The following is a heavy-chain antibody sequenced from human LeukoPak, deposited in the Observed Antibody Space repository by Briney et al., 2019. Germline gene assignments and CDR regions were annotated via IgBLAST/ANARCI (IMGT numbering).Heavy chain of an antibody. CDR1: GGSISSSSYY. CDR3: ARRRGPGTTLRDWFDP. Sequence: PSETLSLTCTVSGGSISSSSYYWGWIRQPPGKGLEWTGSIYYSGSTYYNPSLKSRVTISVDTSKNQFSLKLSSVTAADTAAYYCARRRGPGTTLRDWFDPWGQGTLVTVSS. V-gene: IGHV4-39*01. D-gene: IGHD1-7*01. CDR2: IYYSGST. J-gene: IGHJ5*02.